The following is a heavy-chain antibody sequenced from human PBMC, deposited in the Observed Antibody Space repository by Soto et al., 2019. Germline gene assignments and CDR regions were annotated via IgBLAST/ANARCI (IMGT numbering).Heavy chain of an antibody. V-gene: IGHV4-59*08. D-gene: IGHD6-13*01. J-gene: IGHJ4*02. CDR1: GGSISSYY. Sequence: ASETPSLTCTVSGGSISSYYWSWIRQPPGKGLEWIGYIYNSGSTNYNPSLKSRVTISVDTSKNQFSLKLSSVTAADTAVYYCARGSTGYSSSWYRYWGQGTLVTVSS. CDR3: ARGSTGYSSSWYRY. CDR2: IYNSGST.